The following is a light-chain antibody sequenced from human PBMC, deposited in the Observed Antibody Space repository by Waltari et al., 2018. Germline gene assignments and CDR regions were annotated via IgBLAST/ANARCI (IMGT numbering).Light chain of an antibody. Sequence: EIVLTQSPGTLSLSPGERAALSCKASQSVSSSYLAWYQQKPGQAPRLLIDGASSRATGIPDRFSVTGSGTDFTLTISRLEPEDFAVYYCQQYGSSPRTFGQGTKVEIK. CDR2: GAS. CDR1: QSVSSSY. CDR3: QQYGSSPRT. V-gene: IGKV3-20*01. J-gene: IGKJ1*01.